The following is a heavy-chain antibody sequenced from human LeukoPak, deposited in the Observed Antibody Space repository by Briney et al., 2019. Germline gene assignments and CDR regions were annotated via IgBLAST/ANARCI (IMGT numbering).Heavy chain of an antibody. D-gene: IGHD4-17*01. Sequence: PGGSLRLSCVASGFTFSIYSMNWVRQAPGKGLEWVSSIGGSSSSLYYAESVKGRFTTSRDNARNSLYLQMNSLRAEDTAVYYCAKEAGQDFGALDAFDVWGQGTMVTVSS. CDR1: GFTFSIYS. V-gene: IGHV3-21*01. J-gene: IGHJ3*01. CDR3: AKEAGQDFGALDAFDV. CDR2: IGGSSSSL.